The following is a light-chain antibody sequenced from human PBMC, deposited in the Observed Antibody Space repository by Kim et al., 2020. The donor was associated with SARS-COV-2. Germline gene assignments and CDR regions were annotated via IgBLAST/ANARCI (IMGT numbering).Light chain of an antibody. V-gene: IGKV4-1*01. CDR3: QQYYSTPHT. CDR2: WAS. J-gene: IGKJ2*01. Sequence: ATINCKSSQHVLYSSNNKNYLAWYQQKPGQSPTLLIYWASTRESGVPDQFSGSGSGTDFTLTISSLQAEDVAVYYCQQYYSTPHTFGQGTKLEI. CDR1: QHVLYSSNNKNY.